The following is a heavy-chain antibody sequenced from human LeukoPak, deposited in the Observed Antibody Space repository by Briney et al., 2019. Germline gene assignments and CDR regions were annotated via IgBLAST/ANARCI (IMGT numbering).Heavy chain of an antibody. V-gene: IGHV4-39*01. CDR1: GDSISTSRYY. Sequence: SETLALTCTVSGDSISTSRYYWGWIRQPPGKWLEWNATIYYSGSTYYNPSLKSRVSISVDTSKNQITLKLSSVTAADTAVYFCARGKAPYACDIWGQGTMVTVSS. CDR3: ARGKAPYACDI. CDR2: IYYSGST. J-gene: IGHJ3*02.